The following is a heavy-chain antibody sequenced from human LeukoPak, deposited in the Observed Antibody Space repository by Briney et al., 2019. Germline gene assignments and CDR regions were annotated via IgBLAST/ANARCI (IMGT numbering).Heavy chain of an antibody. D-gene: IGHD2-21*02. CDR3: AKRLGDPRAFDY. CDR1: GFTFGAYP. J-gene: IGHJ4*02. V-gene: IGHV3-23*01. CDR2: ISGTSGTI. Sequence: GGSLRLSCAASGFTFGAYPMSWVRQAPGKGLEWVSGISGTSGTINYAAPVKGRFTISRDNSKNTLYLQMNSLRVDDMAVYYCAKRLGDPRAFDYWGQGTLVTVSS.